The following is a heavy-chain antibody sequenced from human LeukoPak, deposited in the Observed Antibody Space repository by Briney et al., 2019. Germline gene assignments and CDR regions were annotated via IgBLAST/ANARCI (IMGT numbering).Heavy chain of an antibody. V-gene: IGHV3-21*04. CDR2: ISSSSSYI. Sequence: GGSLRLSCAASGFTFSSYSMNWVRQAPGKGLEWVSSISSSSSYIYYADSVKGRFTISRDNAKNSLYLQMNSLRAEDTAVYYCARSRGEVATTVDYWGQGTLVTVSS. CDR1: GFTFSSYS. J-gene: IGHJ4*02. CDR3: ARSRGEVATTVDY. D-gene: IGHD5-24*01.